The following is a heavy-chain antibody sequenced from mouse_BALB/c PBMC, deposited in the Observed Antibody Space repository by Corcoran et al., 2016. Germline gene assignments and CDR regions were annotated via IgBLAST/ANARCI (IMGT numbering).Heavy chain of an antibody. Sequence: QIQLVQSGPELKMTGEKVQVSCKASGYTFTNYGRNWVRQAPGKGLKWMGWINTYTGEPTYADDFNGRFAFALETAASTAYLQINKLKNEDTATYFCAREPRAMDYWGQGTSVAVSS. CDR3: AREPRAMDY. J-gene: IGHJ4*01. CDR1: GYTFTNYG. CDR2: INTYTGEP. V-gene: IGHV9-3-1*01.